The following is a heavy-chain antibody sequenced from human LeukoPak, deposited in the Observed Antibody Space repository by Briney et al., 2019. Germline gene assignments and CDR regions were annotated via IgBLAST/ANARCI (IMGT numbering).Heavy chain of an antibody. V-gene: IGHV4-39*07. CDR2: IYYSGST. D-gene: IGHD3-10*01. CDR1: GGSISSSTYY. J-gene: IGHJ4*02. CDR3: ARGGSWQSLDY. Sequence: SETLSLTCTVSGGSISSSTYYWGWIRQPPGKGLEWIGSIYYSGSTYYNPSLKSRVTISVDTSKNQFSLKLSSVTAADTAVYYCARGGSWQSLDYWGQGTLVTVSS.